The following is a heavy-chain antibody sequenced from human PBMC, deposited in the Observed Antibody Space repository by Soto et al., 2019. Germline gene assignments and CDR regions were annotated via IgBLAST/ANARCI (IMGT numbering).Heavy chain of an antibody. CDR1: GFTFSDYY. D-gene: IGHD3-10*01. V-gene: IGHV3-11*01. J-gene: IGHJ3*02. CDR2: ISSSGSTI. Sequence: GGSLRLSCAASGFTFSDYYMSWIRQAPGKGLEWVSYISSSGSTIYYADSVKGRFTISRDNAKNSLYLQMNSLRAEDTAVYYCARGVRGVIITYCAFDIWGQGTMVTVSS. CDR3: ARGVRGVIITYCAFDI.